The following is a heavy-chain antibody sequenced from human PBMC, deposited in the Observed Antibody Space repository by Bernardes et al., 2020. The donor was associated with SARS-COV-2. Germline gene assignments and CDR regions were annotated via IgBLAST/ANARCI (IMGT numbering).Heavy chain of an antibody. Sequence: GGSLRLSCEASGFTFSSSAMIWVRQAPGKGLEWVSAISGGRGGTKFYADSVKGRFTISRDNSKNTLFLQMNSLRAEDTAIYYCAKDRGPFPSDAFDFWGQGTVVPVSS. CDR1: GFTFSSSA. CDR2: ISGGRGGTK. CDR3: AKDRGPFPSDAFDF. D-gene: IGHD3-10*01. V-gene: IGHV3-23*01. J-gene: IGHJ3*01.